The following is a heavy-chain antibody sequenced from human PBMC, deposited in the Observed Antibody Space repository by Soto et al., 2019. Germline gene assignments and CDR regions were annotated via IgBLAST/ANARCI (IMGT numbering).Heavy chain of an antibody. J-gene: IGHJ5*02. CDR1: GGSVSSGSYY. V-gene: IGHV4-61*01. D-gene: IGHD3-3*01. CDR2: IYYSGST. CDR3: ASEATIFGGVRLFDP. Sequence: QVQLQESGPGLVKPSETLSLTCTVSGGSVSSGSYYWSWIRQPPGKGLEWIGYIYYSGSTNYNPSLKSRVTISVDTSKNQFSLKLSSVTAADTAVYYCASEATIFGGVRLFDPWGQGTLVTVSS.